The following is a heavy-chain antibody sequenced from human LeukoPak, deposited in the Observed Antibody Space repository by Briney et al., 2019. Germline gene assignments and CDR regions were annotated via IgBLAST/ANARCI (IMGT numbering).Heavy chain of an antibody. J-gene: IGHJ5*02. CDR1: GGTFSSYA. CDR2: IIPIFGTA. V-gene: IGHV1-69*05. D-gene: IGHD2-8*01. Sequence: SVKVSCKASGGTFSSYAISWVRQAPGQGLEWMGGIIPIFGTANYAQKFQGRVTITTDESTSTAYMEQSSLRSEDTAVYYCARDYCTNGVCYWFDPWGQGTLVTVSS. CDR3: ARDYCTNGVCYWFDP.